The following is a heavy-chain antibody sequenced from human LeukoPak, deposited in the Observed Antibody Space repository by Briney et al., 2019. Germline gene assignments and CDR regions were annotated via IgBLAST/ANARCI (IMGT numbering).Heavy chain of an antibody. J-gene: IGHJ4*02. Sequence: ASVKVSCKASGYTFTSYYMHWVRQAPGQGLEWMEIINPSGGSTSYAQKFQGRVTMTRDMSTSTVYIELSSLRSEDTAVYYCARDVRWLNSGWGSGTYYAPYFDYWGQGTLVTVSS. CDR2: INPSGGST. CDR1: GYTFTSYY. D-gene: IGHD3-10*01. V-gene: IGHV1-46*01. CDR3: ARDVRWLNSGWGSGTYYAPYFDY.